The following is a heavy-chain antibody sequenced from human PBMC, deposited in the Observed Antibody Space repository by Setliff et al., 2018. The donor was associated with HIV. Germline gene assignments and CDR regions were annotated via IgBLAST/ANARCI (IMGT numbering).Heavy chain of an antibody. CDR1: GGSISSYY. CDR3: AGQACGGDCYPDYYYYGMDV. CDR2: IYYSGST. V-gene: IGHV4-59*08. Sequence: PSETLSLTCTVSGGSISSYYWSWIRQPPGKGLEWIGYIYYSGSTNYNPSLKSRVTISVDTSKNQFSLKLSSVTAADTAVYYCAGQACGGDCYPDYYYYGMDVWGQGTTVTV. D-gene: IGHD2-21*02. J-gene: IGHJ6*02.